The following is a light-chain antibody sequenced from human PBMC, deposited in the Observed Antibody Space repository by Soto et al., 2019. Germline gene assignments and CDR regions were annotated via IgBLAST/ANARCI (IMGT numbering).Light chain of an antibody. J-gene: IGKJ1*01. CDR3: QQRSNWPGT. CDR2: DAS. Sequence: EIVLTQSPATLSFSPGERATLSCRASQSVSSYLAWYQQKPGQAPRLLIYDASNRATGIPARFSGSGSGTDVTLTISSLEPEDFAVYYCQQRSNWPGTFGQGTKVEIK. CDR1: QSVSSY. V-gene: IGKV3-11*01.